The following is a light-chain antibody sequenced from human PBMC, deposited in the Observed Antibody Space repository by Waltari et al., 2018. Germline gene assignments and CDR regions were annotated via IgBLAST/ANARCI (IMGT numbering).Light chain of an antibody. CDR1: SSDVWCYNL. CDR2: EVS. CDR3: CSYGSSSSWV. J-gene: IGLJ3*02. V-gene: IGLV2-23*02. Sequence: QSALTQPASVSGSPGQSITISCSGTSSDVWCYNLVPWYQHHPGKAPKLIIFEVSKRPSGVSNRFSASKSGNTASLTVSGLQAEDEADYYCCSYGSSSSWVFGGGTKLTVL.